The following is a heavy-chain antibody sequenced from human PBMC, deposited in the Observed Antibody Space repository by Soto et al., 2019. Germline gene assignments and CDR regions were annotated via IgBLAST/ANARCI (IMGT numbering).Heavy chain of an antibody. CDR1: GGSISSGGYY. Sequence: SETLSLTCTVSGGSISSGGYYWSWIRQHPGKGLEWIGYIYYSGSTYYNPSLKSRVTISVDTPKNQFSLKLSSVTAADTAVYYCARAYQLLDNWFDPWGQGTLVTVSS. CDR3: ARAYQLLDNWFDP. V-gene: IGHV4-31*03. CDR2: IYYSGST. D-gene: IGHD2-2*01. J-gene: IGHJ5*02.